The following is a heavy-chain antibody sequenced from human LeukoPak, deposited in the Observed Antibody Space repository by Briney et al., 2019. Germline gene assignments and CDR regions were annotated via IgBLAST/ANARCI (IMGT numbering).Heavy chain of an antibody. CDR3: ARENVLAVAGTNYYYGMDV. Sequence: GGSLRLSCAASGFTFSNYDMRWVRQASGKGLEWVSTIGTAGDTYYTASAEGRFTISREDAKNSLYLQMNSLRGGDTAVYYCARENVLAVAGTNYYYGMDVWGQGTTITVSS. D-gene: IGHD6-19*01. CDR2: IGTAGDT. CDR1: GFTFSNYD. J-gene: IGHJ6*02. V-gene: IGHV3-13*01.